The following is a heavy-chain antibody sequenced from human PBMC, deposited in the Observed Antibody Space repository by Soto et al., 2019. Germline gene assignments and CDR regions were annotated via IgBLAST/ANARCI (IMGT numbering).Heavy chain of an antibody. V-gene: IGHV3-21*06. CDR3: ARESEDLTSNFDY. Sequence: GGSLRLSCAASGFTFTKYSMNWVRQAPGKGLEWVSSISSTTNYIYYGDSMKGRFTISRDNAKNSLYLEMNSLRAEDTAVYYCARESEDLTSNFDYWGQGTLVTVSS. J-gene: IGHJ4*02. CDR1: GFTFTKYS. CDR2: ISSTTNYI.